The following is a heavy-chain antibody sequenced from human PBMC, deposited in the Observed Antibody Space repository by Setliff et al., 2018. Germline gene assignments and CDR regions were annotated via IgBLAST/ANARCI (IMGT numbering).Heavy chain of an antibody. CDR3: AGLFRDGWNYFDS. V-gene: IGHV4-39*02. CDR2: MYSSGTT. CDR1: SGSISTSNYF. D-gene: IGHD2-21*01. J-gene: IGHJ4*02. Sequence: SETLSLTCIVSSGSISTSNYFWGWVRQPPGRGLEWIGSMYSSGTTNYNPSLKSRVTMSVDTSKSLLSLKLSSVTTTDTGVYYCAGLFRDGWNYFDSWGQGTLVTVSS.